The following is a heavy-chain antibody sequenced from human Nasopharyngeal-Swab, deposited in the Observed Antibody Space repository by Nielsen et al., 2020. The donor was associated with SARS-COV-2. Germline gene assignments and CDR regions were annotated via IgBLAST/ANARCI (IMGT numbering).Heavy chain of an antibody. V-gene: IGHV5-10-1*01. CDR3: ARLRASAFGNYYYGMDV. D-gene: IGHD3-3*01. CDR2: IDPSDSYT. J-gene: IGHJ6*02. Sequence: GESLKTSCKGSGYSFTSYWISWVRQMPGKGLEWMGRIDPSDSYTNYSPSFQGHVTISADKSISTAYLQWSSPKASDTAMYYCARLRASAFGNYYYGMDVWGQGTTVTVSS. CDR1: GYSFTSYW.